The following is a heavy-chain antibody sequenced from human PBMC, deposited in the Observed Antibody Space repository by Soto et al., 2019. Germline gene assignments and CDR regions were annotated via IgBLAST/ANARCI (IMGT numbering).Heavy chain of an antibody. CDR1: GFTLSTYP. Sequence: GGSRRLSGAPSGFTLSTYPMSWGPQPPGKGLEWVSTTSGSGGNTLYAESVKGRFTISRDNSKNTLYLQMNSLRAEDRAVYYCAIRGHSYFDSWGKGTQVTVSS. J-gene: IGHJ4*02. CDR2: TSGSGGNT. CDR3: AIRGHSYFDS. V-gene: IGHV3-23*01.